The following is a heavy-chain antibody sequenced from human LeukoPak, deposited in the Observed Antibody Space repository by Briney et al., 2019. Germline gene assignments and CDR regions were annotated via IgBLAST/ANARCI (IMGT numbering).Heavy chain of an antibody. Sequence: KASETLSLTCTASGGSISSYCWSWIRQAPGKGLEWIGYIYYSGSTNYNPSLKSRLTISADTSKNHFSLKLSSVTAADTTVYYCARVPSFRGGSCLRGLDYWGQGTLVTVSS. V-gene: IGHV4-59*01. D-gene: IGHD2-15*01. CDR2: IYYSGST. CDR3: ARVPSFRGGSCLRGLDY. J-gene: IGHJ4*02. CDR1: GGSISSYC.